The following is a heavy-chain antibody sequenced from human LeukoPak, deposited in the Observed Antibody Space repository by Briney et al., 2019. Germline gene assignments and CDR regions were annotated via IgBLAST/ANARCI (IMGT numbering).Heavy chain of an antibody. CDR3: ARGGPVQYCSSTSCYVPLDY. V-gene: IGHV1-69*13. CDR2: IIPIFGTA. Sequence: SVKVSCKPSGGTFSSYAIIWVRQAPGQGLEWMGGIIPIFGTANYAQKFQGRVTITADESTSTAYMELSSLRSEDTAVYYCARGGPVQYCSSTSCYVPLDYWGQGTLVTVSS. CDR1: GGTFSSYA. J-gene: IGHJ4*02. D-gene: IGHD2-2*01.